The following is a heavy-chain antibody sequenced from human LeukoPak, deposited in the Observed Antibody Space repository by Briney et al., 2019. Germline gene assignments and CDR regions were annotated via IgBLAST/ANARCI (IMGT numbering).Heavy chain of an antibody. J-gene: IGHJ4*02. Sequence: PGGSLRLSCAASGFAFSDYWMHWVRQAPGKGLVWVSRINHDGSATIYADSVKGRFTFSRNNAKNTLHLQMNSLRVDDTAVYYCVREGAHIAAVGNYFDYWGQGTLVTVSS. CDR2: INHDGSAT. D-gene: IGHD6-13*01. CDR1: GFAFSDYW. V-gene: IGHV3-74*01. CDR3: VREGAHIAAVGNYFDY.